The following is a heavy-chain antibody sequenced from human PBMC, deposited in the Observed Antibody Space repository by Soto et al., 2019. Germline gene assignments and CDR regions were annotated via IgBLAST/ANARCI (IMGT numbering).Heavy chain of an antibody. CDR3: ARTHCNGGSCYSSGFDY. D-gene: IGHD2-15*01. J-gene: IGHJ4*02. V-gene: IGHV4-31*03. Sequence: SETLSLTCTVSGGSISSGGYYWSWIRQHPGKGLEWIGYIYYSGSTYYNPSLKSRVTISVDTSKNQFSLKLSSVTAADTAVYYCARTHCNGGSCYSSGFDYWGQGTLVTVSS. CDR2: IYYSGST. CDR1: GGSISSGGYY.